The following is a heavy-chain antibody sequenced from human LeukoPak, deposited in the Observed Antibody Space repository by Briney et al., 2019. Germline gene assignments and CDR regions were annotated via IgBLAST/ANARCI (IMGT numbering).Heavy chain of an antibody. Sequence: AGGSLRLSCAASGFTFSNYAMSWVRQAPGKGLEWVSAISNSGDNTYYAESVKGRFTISRDNSKSTLYLQMNSLEAEDTAVYYCAKSRGSGTYYKGNDCWAQGTLVTVSS. CDR2: ISNSGDNT. J-gene: IGHJ4*02. CDR3: AKSRGSGTYYKGNDC. CDR1: GFTFSNYA. D-gene: IGHD3-10*01. V-gene: IGHV3-23*01.